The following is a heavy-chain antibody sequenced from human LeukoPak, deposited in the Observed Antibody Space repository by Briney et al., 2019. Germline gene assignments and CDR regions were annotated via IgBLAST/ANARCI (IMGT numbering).Heavy chain of an antibody. CDR2: IYYSGST. J-gene: IGHJ4*02. V-gene: IGHV4-39*07. D-gene: IGHD1-26*01. CDR1: GGSVSSSSNY. CDR3: AGVGGATPFDY. Sequence: SETLSLTCAVSGGSVSSSSNYWGWIRQPPGKGLEWIGSIYYSGSTYYNPSLKSRVTISVDTSKNQFSLKLSSVTAADTAVYYCAGVGGATPFDYWGQGTLVTVSS.